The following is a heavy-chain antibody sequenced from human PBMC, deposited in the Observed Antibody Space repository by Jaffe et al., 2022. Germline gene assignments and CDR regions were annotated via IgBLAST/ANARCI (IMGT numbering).Heavy chain of an antibody. D-gene: IGHD2-15*01. J-gene: IGHJ6*03. CDR2: INHSGST. V-gene: IGHV4-34*01. Sequence: QVQLQQWGAGLLKPSETLSLTCAVYGGSFSGYYWSWIRQPPGKGLEWIGEINHSGSTNYNPSLKSRVTISVDTSKNQFSLKLSSVTAADTAVYYCARVIVRREGGNYYYYYYMDVWGKGTTVTVSS. CDR3: ARVIVRREGGNYYYYYYMDV. CDR1: GGSFSGYY.